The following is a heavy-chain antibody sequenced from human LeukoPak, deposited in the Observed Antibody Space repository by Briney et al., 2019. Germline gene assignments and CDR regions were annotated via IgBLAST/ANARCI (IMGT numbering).Heavy chain of an antibody. CDR3: AKGRLGGSRGLDY. J-gene: IGHJ4*02. CDR1: GFTFSSYA. V-gene: IGHV3-23*01. Sequence: GGSLRLSCVASGFTFSSYAMSWVRQAPGKGLEWVSAISGSGGSTYYADSVKGRFTISRDNSKNTLYLQMNSLRAEDTAVYYCAKGRLGGSRGLDYWGQGTLVTVSS. D-gene: IGHD3-10*01. CDR2: ISGSGGST.